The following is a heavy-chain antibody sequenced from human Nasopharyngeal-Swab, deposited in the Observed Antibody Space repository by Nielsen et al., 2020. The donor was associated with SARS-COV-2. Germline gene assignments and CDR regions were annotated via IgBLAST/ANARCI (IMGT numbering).Heavy chain of an antibody. Sequence: ASVKVSCKASGYTFTSYYMHWVRQAPGQGLEWMGIINPSGGSTNYAQKFQGRVTMTRDTSTSTVYMDLSSLRSEDTAIYYCARAGRITIFEGAYGMDVWGQGTTVTVSS. J-gene: IGHJ6*02. V-gene: IGHV1-46*01. CDR3: ARAGRITIFEGAYGMDV. CDR1: GYTFTSYY. CDR2: INPSGGST. D-gene: IGHD3-3*01.